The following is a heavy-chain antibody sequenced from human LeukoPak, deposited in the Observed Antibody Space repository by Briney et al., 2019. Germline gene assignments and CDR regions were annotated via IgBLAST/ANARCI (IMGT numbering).Heavy chain of an antibody. CDR1: GYTFTGYY. D-gene: IGHD3-22*01. V-gene: IGHV1-2*02. Sequence: ASVKVSCKASGYTFTGYYMHWVRQAPGQGLEWMGWINPNSGGTNYAQKFQGRVTMTRDTSISTAYMELSRLRSDDTAVYYCAREPGDHYYDSSGSDYWGQGTLVTVSS. CDR2: INPNSGGT. CDR3: AREPGDHYYDSSGSDY. J-gene: IGHJ4*02.